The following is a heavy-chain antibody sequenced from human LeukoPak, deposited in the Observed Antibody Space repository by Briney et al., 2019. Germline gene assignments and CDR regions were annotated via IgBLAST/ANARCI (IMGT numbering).Heavy chain of an antibody. Sequence: ASVKVSCKASGYTFTGYYMHWVRQAPGQGLEWMGWINPNSGGTNYAQKFQGRVTMTRDTSISTAYMELSSLRSDDTAVYYCARPGTTADSSGYSYSDAFDIWGQGTMVTVSS. J-gene: IGHJ3*02. CDR2: INPNSGGT. CDR1: GYTFTGYY. V-gene: IGHV1-2*02. CDR3: ARPGTTADSSGYSYSDAFDI. D-gene: IGHD3-22*01.